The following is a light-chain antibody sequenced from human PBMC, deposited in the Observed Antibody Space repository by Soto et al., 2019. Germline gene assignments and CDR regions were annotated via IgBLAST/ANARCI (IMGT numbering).Light chain of an antibody. CDR3: QQYNTWPPLIT. CDR1: QTISSSS. J-gene: IGKJ5*01. CDR2: GAS. Sequence: IVLTQSPGTLSLSPGERATLSCRASQTISSSSLAWYQQKGGQAPRLLIYGASSRATGIPDRFSGSGSGTDFTLTISRLEPDDFAVYYCQQYNTWPPLITFGQGTRLEI. V-gene: IGKV3-20*01.